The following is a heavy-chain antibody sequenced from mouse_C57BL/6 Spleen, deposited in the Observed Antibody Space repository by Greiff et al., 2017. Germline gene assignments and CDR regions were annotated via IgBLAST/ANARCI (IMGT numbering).Heavy chain of an antibody. Sequence: QVQLQQPGAELVKPGASVKLSCKASGYTFTSYWMQWVKQRPGQGLEWIGEIDPSDSYTNYNQKFKGKATLTVDTSSSTAYMQLSSLTSEDSAVYYCARPSGSSYEDYWGQGTSVTVSS. CDR1: GYTFTSYW. V-gene: IGHV1-50*01. J-gene: IGHJ4*01. CDR2: IDPSDSYT. CDR3: ARPSGSSYEDY. D-gene: IGHD1-1*01.